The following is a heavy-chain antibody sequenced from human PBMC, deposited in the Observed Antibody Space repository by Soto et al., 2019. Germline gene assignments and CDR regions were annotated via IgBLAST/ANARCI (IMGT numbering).Heavy chain of an antibody. CDR3: AADPHSSGWYSL. CDR2: IVVGSGNT. J-gene: IGHJ4*02. Sequence: SVKVSCKASGFTFTSSAVQWVRQARGQRLEWIGWIVVGSGNTNYAQKFQERVTITRDMSTSTAYMELSCLRSEDTAVYYCAADPHSSGWYSLWGQGTLVTVSS. D-gene: IGHD6-19*01. CDR1: GFTFTSSA. V-gene: IGHV1-58*01.